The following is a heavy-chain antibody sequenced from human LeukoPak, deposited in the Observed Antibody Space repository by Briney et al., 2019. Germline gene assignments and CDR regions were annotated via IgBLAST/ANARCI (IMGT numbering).Heavy chain of an antibody. CDR1: GFNFSSLG. V-gene: IGHV3-NL1*01. D-gene: IGHD3-10*01. Sequence: PGGSLRLSCAASGFNFSSLGMHWVRQAPGRGLEWVSGISTISSTFYADSVKGRFTISRDNSKNTLYLQMNSLRAEDTAVYYCAKSPALWLEETGTAFDIWGRGTMVTVSS. CDR2: ISTISST. CDR3: AKSPALWLEETGTAFDI. J-gene: IGHJ3*02.